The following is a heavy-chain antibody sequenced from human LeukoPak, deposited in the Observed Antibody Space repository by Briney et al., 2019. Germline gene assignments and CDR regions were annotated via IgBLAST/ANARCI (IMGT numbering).Heavy chain of an antibody. CDR2: IYHSGST. J-gene: IGHJ4*02. CDR3: ARAANYYDSSGYQS. D-gene: IGHD3-22*01. CDR1: GYSISSGYC. V-gene: IGHV4-38-2*02. Sequence: PSGTLSLTCTVSGYSISSGYCWGWIRQPPGKGLEWIGSIYHSGSTYYNPSLKSRVTISVDTSKNQFSLKLSSVTAADTAVYYCARAANYYDSSGYQSWGQGTLVTVSS.